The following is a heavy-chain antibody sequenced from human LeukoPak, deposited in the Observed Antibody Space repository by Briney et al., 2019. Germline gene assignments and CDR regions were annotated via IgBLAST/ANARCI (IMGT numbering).Heavy chain of an antibody. D-gene: IGHD1-26*01. V-gene: IGHV3-23*01. CDR3: AKKVVVGATSPYSDFQD. Sequence: HPGGSLRLSCAASGFTFSSYAMSWVRQAPGKGLEWVSAISGSGVTTHYAGSVKGRFSISRDNSKNTLYLQMNSLRAEDTALYYCAKKVVVGATSPYSDFQDWGQGTLVTVSS. CDR2: ISGSGVTT. CDR1: GFTFSSYA. J-gene: IGHJ1*01.